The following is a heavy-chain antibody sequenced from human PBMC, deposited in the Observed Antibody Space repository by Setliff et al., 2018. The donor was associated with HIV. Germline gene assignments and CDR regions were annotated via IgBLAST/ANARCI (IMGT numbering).Heavy chain of an antibody. V-gene: IGHV1-18*01. D-gene: IGHD2-8*02. CDR3: VQVAYSAAFEY. Sequence: ASVKVSCKASGYTFTDYAMNWVRQAPGQGLEWMGWISTYSDETSSSQNLQGRLTMTTDTSTGTAYMELRSLRSDDTAVYYCVQVAYSAAFEYWGHGALVTVSS. CDR2: ISTYSDET. J-gene: IGHJ5*01. CDR1: GYTFTDYA.